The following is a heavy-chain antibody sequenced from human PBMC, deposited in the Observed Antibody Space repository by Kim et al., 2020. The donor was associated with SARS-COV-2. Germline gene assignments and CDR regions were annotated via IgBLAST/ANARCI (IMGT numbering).Heavy chain of an antibody. J-gene: IGHJ4*02. CDR3: ARDQGYCSGGSCYSLYYFDY. CDR1: GFTVSSNY. D-gene: IGHD2-15*01. V-gene: IGHV3-53*01. Sequence: GGSLRLSCAASGFTVSSNYMSWVRQAPGKGLEWVSVIYSGGSTYYADSVKGRFTISRDNSKNTLYLQMNSLRAEDTAVYYCARDQGYCSGGSCYSLYYFDYWGQGTLVTVSS. CDR2: IYSGGST.